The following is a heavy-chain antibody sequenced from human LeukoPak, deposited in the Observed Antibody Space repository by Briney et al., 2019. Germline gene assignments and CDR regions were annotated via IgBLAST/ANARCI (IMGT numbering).Heavy chain of an antibody. CDR2: IYPGDSDT. D-gene: IGHD3-22*01. CDR3: ARSVGAYYYDSSGHFDY. Sequence: GESLKISCKGSGYSFTSYWIGWVRQMPGKGLEWMGIIYPGDSDTRYSPSFQGQVTISADKSISTAYLQWSSLKASDTAMYYCARSVGAYYYDSSGHFDYWGQGTLVTVSS. V-gene: IGHV5-51*01. CDR1: GYSFTSYW. J-gene: IGHJ4*02.